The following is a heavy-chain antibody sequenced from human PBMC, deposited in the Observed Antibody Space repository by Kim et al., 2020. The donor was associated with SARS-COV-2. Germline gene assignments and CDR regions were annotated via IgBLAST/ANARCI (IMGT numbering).Heavy chain of an antibody. V-gene: IGHV4-59*13. J-gene: IGHJ6*02. Sequence: SETLSLTCTVSGDSISSYCWSWIRQPPGKGLEWIGYIYYSGSTNYNPSHKSRVTISVDTSKNQFSLKLSSVTAADTAVYYCARDRVVGGMDVWGQGTTVTVSS. CDR1: GDSISSYC. D-gene: IGHD1-26*01. CDR2: IYYSGST. CDR3: ARDRVVGGMDV.